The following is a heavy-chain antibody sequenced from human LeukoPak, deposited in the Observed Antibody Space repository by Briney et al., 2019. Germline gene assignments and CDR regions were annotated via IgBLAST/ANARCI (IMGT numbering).Heavy chain of an antibody. J-gene: IGHJ5*02. CDR3: ARRSTVAGRGRFDP. D-gene: IGHD6-19*01. CDR2: VHHSGST. Sequence: PSETLSLTCIVSGASIRSSSYYWGWIRQSPGKGPERIASVHHSGSTYDNPSLKSRVTISVDTSKNQFSLKLTSVSAADTAVYYCARRSTVAGRGRFDPWGQGTLVTVSS. CDR1: GASIRSSSYY. V-gene: IGHV4-39*01.